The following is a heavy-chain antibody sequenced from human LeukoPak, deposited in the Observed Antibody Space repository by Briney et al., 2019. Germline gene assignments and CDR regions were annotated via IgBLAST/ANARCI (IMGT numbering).Heavy chain of an antibody. CDR3: ARDLTTIAHKFDY. J-gene: IGHJ4*02. V-gene: IGHV3-21*01. CDR2: ISSSSSYI. CDR1: GFTFSTYS. Sequence: GGSLRLSCSASGFTFSTYSMNWVRQAPGKGLEWVSSISSSSSYIYYADSVKGRFTISRDNAKNSLYLQMNSLRVEDTAVYYCARDLTTIAHKFDYWGQGTLVTVSS. D-gene: IGHD6-13*01.